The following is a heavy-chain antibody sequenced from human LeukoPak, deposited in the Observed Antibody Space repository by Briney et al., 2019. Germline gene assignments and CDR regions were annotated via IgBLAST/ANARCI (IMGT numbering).Heavy chain of an antibody. CDR3: SRVRYDILTGYYLFDY. Sequence: GGSLRLSCTASGFTFGDYSMSWFRQAPGKGLEWVGFIRNKAYGETTEYAASVKGRFTISRDDSKSIAYLQMNSLKTEDTAVYYCSRVRYDILTGYYLFDYWGQGTLVTVSS. J-gene: IGHJ4*02. CDR1: GFTFGDYS. CDR2: IRNKAYGETT. D-gene: IGHD3-9*01. V-gene: IGHV3-49*03.